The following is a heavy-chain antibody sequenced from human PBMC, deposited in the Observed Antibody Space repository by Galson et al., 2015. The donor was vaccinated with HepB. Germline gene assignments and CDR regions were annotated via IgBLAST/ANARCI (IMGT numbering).Heavy chain of an antibody. Sequence: SVKVSCKASGYTFTDYYMHWVRQAPGQGLEWMGWINPNNGGTNYAQKFRGRVTMTRDTSISTAYMELSRLRYDDTAMYYCARAYIRGPTVGVDYWGQGTLVTVSS. CDR3: ARAYIRGPTVGVDY. CDR1: GYTFTDYY. J-gene: IGHJ4*02. D-gene: IGHD3-10*02. CDR2: INPNNGGT. V-gene: IGHV1-2*02.